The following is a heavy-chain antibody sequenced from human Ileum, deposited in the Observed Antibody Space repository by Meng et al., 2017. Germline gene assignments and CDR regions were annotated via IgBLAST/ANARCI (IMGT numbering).Heavy chain of an antibody. D-gene: IGHD1-7*01. CDR2: IHHSGTT. Sequence: SETLSLTCSITGYSIGSGYYWGWIRQAPGKGLEWISSIHHSGTTYYNPSPKSRVTTSMDTSKNQFSLKLTSVTAADTAIYYCVRDRGDGGTTDFWGQGTLVTVSS. J-gene: IGHJ4*02. V-gene: IGHV4-38-2*02. CDR3: VRDRGDGGTTDF. CDR1: GYSIGSGYY.